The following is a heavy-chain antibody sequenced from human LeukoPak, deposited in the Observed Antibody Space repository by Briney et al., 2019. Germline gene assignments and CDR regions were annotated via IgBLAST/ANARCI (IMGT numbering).Heavy chain of an antibody. V-gene: IGHV1-69*13. CDR3: ARERGPPGYSSGWSPFDY. CDR2: IIPIFGTA. Sequence: ASVKVSCKASGGTFSGYAISWVRQAPGQGLEWMGGIIPIFGTANYAQKFQGRVTITADESTSTAYMELSSLRSEDTAVYYCARERGPPGYSSGWSPFDYWGQGTLVTVSS. J-gene: IGHJ4*02. D-gene: IGHD6-19*01. CDR1: GGTFSGYA.